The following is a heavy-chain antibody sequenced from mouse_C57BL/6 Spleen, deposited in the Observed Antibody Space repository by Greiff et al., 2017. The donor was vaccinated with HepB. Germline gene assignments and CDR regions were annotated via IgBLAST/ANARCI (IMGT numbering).Heavy chain of an antibody. D-gene: IGHD1-1*01. CDR1: GYTFTSYW. J-gene: IGHJ4*01. CDR2: IHPNSGST. V-gene: IGHV1-64*01. Sequence: QVQLQHPGAELVKPGASVKLSCKASGYTFTSYWMHWVKQRPGQGLEWIGMIHPNSGSTNYNEKFKSKATLTVDKSSSTAYMQLSSLTSEDYAVYYCARRDYYGSIFYAMDYWGQGTSVTVSS. CDR3: ARRDYYGSIFYAMDY.